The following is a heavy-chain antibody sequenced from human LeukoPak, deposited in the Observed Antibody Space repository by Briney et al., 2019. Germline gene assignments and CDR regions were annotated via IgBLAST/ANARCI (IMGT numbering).Heavy chain of an antibody. J-gene: IGHJ4*02. D-gene: IGHD2-15*01. Sequence: GASVKVSCTASGYTFTGYYMHWVRQAPGQGLEWMGWINPNSGGTNYAQKFQGRVTMTRDTSISTAYMELSRLRSDDTAVYYCARTYCSGGSCPFDYWGQGTLVTVSS. CDR3: ARTYCSGGSCPFDY. CDR2: INPNSGGT. V-gene: IGHV1-2*02. CDR1: GYTFTGYY.